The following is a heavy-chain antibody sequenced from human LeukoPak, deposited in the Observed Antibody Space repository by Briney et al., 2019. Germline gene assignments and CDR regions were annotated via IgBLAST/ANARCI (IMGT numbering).Heavy chain of an antibody. J-gene: IGHJ4*02. D-gene: IGHD3-10*01. CDR2: LYYSGST. CDR3: ARSTHYYGSGSYYFAPHFDY. CDR1: GGSISTYY. Sequence: SETLSLTCTVSGGSISTYYWSWIRQPLGKGLEWIGFLYYSGSTRYNPSLKSRATISVDTSENQFSLKLSSMTAADTAVYYCARSTHYYGSGSYYFAPHFDYWGQGTLVTVSS. V-gene: IGHV4-59*01.